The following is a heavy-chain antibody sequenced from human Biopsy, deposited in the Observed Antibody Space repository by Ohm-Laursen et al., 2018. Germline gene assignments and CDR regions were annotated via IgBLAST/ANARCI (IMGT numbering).Heavy chain of an antibody. CDR3: ARDRWPHVTLLGLVVFDF. J-gene: IGHJ4*02. D-gene: IGHD3-3*01. V-gene: IGHV1-18*01. CDR1: GYTFTNYG. CDR2: ISPYNGDT. Sequence: EASVKVSCNASGYTFTNYGISWVRQAPGQGLEWMGWISPYNGDTDYAQKLQGRVTMTTDTSTSTAYMDPRSLRSDDTAVYYCARDRWPHVTLLGLVVFDFWGQGTLVIVSS.